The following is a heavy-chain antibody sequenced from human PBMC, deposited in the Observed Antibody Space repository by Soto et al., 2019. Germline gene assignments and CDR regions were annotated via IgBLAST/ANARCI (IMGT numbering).Heavy chain of an antibody. V-gene: IGHV1-18*01. J-gene: IGHJ6*02. Sequence: QVQLVQSGAEVKKPGASVKVSCKASGYTFTSYGISWVRQAPGQGLEWMGWISAYNGNTNYAQKLQGRVTMTTDTSTSKDYMELRSLRSDDTAVYYCVRDTGCSSTSCYTSWYYYYGMDVWGQGTTVTVSS. CDR1: GYTFTSYG. D-gene: IGHD2-2*02. CDR3: VRDTGCSSTSCYTSWYYYYGMDV. CDR2: ISAYNGNT.